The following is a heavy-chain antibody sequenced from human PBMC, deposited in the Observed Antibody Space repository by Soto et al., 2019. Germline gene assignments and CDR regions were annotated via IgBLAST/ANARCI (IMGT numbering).Heavy chain of an antibody. V-gene: IGHV2-26*01. CDR1: GFSLSNASMV. J-gene: IGHJ4*02. Sequence: SVPTLVNPTETLTLTCTVSGFSLSNASMVVSWIRQPPGKSLECLAHIFSNDEKSYSTSLKPRLNISRDTSKRKVFLTMTNMDPVDTGTYYCARLENSLYDFDNGGQGAVVTVSS. CDR2: IFSNDEK. CDR3: ARLENSLYDFDN. D-gene: IGHD1-1*01.